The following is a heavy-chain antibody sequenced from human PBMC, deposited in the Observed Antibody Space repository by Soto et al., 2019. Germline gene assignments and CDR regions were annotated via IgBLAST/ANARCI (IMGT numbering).Heavy chain of an antibody. Sequence: SETLSLTCTVSGGSLSSYYWSWIRQPPGKGLEWIGYMYYSGSTDYNPSLKSRVTISVDTSKNQFSLKLSSVTAADTAVYYCAREGDKRYFDYWGQGTPVTVSS. CDR1: GGSLSSYY. CDR2: MYYSGST. J-gene: IGHJ4*02. D-gene: IGHD3-9*01. CDR3: AREGDKRYFDY. V-gene: IGHV4-59*01.